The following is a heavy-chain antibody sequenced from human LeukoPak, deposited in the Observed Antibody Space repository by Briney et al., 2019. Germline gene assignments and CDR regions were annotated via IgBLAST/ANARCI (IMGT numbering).Heavy chain of an antibody. CDR1: GYSFTNYD. Sequence: GASVKVSCKASGYSFTNYDINWVRQATGQGLEWMGWMNPKSGDTGYSQKFQGRVTITRNTSISTAYMELSSLRSKDTAVYYCARAGGEPKYYDFWSGYYRTYMDVWGKGTTVTVSS. J-gene: IGHJ6*03. V-gene: IGHV1-8*03. D-gene: IGHD3-3*01. CDR3: ARAGGEPKYYDFWSGYYRTYMDV. CDR2: MNPKSGDT.